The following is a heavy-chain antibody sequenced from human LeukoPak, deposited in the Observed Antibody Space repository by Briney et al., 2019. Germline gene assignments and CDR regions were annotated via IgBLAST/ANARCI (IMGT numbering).Heavy chain of an antibody. CDR1: GFTFSTYS. CDR2: ISSSSSTI. D-gene: IGHD4-23*01. Sequence: GGSLRLSCAASGFTFSTYSVNWVRQAPGKGLEWVSYISSSSSTIYYADSVKGRFTISRDNAKNSLYLQMNSLRAEDTAVYYCARVAAGYSVNYFDYWGQGTLVTVSS. V-gene: IGHV3-48*01. J-gene: IGHJ4*02. CDR3: ARVAAGYSVNYFDY.